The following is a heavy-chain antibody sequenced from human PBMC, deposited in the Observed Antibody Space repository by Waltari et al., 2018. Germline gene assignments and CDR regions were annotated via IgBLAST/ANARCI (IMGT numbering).Heavy chain of an antibody. J-gene: IGHJ5*02. Sequence: QVPLQESGPSLLKPSETLSSICTVSGGSIRGFYWSWVRQPPGQGLAWIGYIYYAGSTNFNPSLKSRVTMSVDTSKNQFSLKLSSVTAADTALYYCARGGGGDWEWFDPWGQGTLVTVSS. CDR2: IYYAGST. V-gene: IGHV4-59*01. D-gene: IGHD2-21*02. CDR3: ARGGGGDWEWFDP. CDR1: GGSIRGFY.